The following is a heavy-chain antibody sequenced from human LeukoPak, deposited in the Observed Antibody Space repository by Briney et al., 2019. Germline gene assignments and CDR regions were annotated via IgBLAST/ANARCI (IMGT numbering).Heavy chain of an antibody. J-gene: IGHJ4*02. D-gene: IGHD3-22*01. Sequence: GGSLRLSCAASGFTFSSYGMHWVRQAPGKGLEWVAVIWYDGSNKYYADSVKGRFTISRDNSKNTLYLQMNSLRAEDTAVYYCAREGRTDYNNRSGYWDFWGQGTLVTVSS. V-gene: IGHV3-33*01. CDR3: AREGRTDYNNRSGYWDF. CDR2: IWYDGSNK. CDR1: GFTFSSYG.